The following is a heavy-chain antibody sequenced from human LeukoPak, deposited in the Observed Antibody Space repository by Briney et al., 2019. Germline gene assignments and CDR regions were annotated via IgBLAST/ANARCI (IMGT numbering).Heavy chain of an antibody. J-gene: IGHJ4*02. V-gene: IGHV4-59*01. CDR3: ARIYFWSGYFDY. Sequence: SSETLSLTCAVSGGSISTYYWSWIRQPPGKGLEWIGYIYYSGSTNYNPSLKSRVTISVDTSKNQFSLKLSSVTAADTAVYYCARIYFWSGYFDYWGQGTLVTVSS. D-gene: IGHD3-3*01. CDR2: IYYSGST. CDR1: GGSISTYY.